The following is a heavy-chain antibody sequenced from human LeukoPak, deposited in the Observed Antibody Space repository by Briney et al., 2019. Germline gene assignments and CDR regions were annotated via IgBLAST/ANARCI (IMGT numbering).Heavy chain of an antibody. J-gene: IGHJ4*02. CDR1: GFTFSSYA. V-gene: IGHV3-23*01. Sequence: GGSLRLSCAASGFTFSSYAMSWVRQAPGKGLEWVSAISGSGGTTYYADSVKGRFTISRDNSKNTLYLQMNSLRAEDTAVYYCAKGNWGPLYYFDYWGQGTLVTVSS. CDR3: AKGNWGPLYYFDY. D-gene: IGHD7-27*01. CDR2: ISGSGGTT.